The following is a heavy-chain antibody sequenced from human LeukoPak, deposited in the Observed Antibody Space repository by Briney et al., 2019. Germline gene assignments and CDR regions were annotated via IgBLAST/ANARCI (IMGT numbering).Heavy chain of an antibody. D-gene: IGHD3-9*01. CDR3: ARGPLTRYDYYYGMDV. CDR2: IYTDGST. V-gene: IGHV3-53*01. Sequence: GGSLRLSSAASGFSVSGNYMSWVRQAPGKGLEWVSLIYTDGSTYYADSVKGRFTISKDNSKNTLYLQMNSLRAEDTAVYYCARGPLTRYDYYYGMDVWGLGTTVAVSS. CDR1: GFSVSGNY. J-gene: IGHJ6*02.